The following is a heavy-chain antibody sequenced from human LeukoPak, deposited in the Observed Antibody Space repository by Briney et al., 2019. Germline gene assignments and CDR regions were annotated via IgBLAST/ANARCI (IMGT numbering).Heavy chain of an antibody. V-gene: IGHV1-2*02. D-gene: IGHD5-24*01. CDR3: ARDRGAAAPFDY. CDR2: INPHSGGT. J-gene: IGHJ4*02. Sequence: ASVKVSCKASGYTFTAHYIHWVRQAPGQGLAWMGWINPHSGGTNYAQKFQGRVTMTRDTSISVVYMELSSLRSDDTAVYYCARDRGAAAPFDYWGQGTLVTVSS. CDR1: GYTFTAHY.